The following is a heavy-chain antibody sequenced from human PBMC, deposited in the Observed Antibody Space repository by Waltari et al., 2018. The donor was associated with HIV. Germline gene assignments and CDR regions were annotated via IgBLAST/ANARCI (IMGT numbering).Heavy chain of an antibody. CDR3: AKGPLIAAAGNFDD. D-gene: IGHD6-13*01. CDR2: ICGRGGST. CDR1: GFTFSSYA. J-gene: IGHJ4*02. Sequence: EVQLLESGGGLVQPGGSLRLSCAASGFTFSSYAMSWVRQAPGKGLGWVSAICGRGGSTYYADSVKGRFTISRDNSKNTLYLQMNSLRAEDTAVYYCAKGPLIAAAGNFDDWGQGTLVTVSS. V-gene: IGHV3-23*01.